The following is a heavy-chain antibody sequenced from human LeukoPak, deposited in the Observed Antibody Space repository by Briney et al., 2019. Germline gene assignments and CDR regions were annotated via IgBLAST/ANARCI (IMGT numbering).Heavy chain of an antibody. CDR3: ARGSDAFDI. Sequence: PGRSLRLSCAASGFTFSSYAMHWVRQAPGKGLKWVAVISYDGSNKYYADSVKGRFTISRDNSKNTLYLQMNSLRAEDTAVYYCARGSDAFDIWGQGTMVTVSS. CDR2: ISYDGSNK. V-gene: IGHV3-30-3*01. J-gene: IGHJ3*02. CDR1: GFTFSSYA. D-gene: IGHD1-26*01.